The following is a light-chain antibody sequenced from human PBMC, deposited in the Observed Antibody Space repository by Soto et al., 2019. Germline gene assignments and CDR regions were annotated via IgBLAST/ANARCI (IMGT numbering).Light chain of an antibody. J-gene: IGLJ2*01. CDR1: NIGSKS. V-gene: IGLV3-21*04. CDR2: YDS. Sequence: SYELTQPPSVSVAPGKTARITCGGNNIGSKSVHWYQQKPGQAPVLVIYYDSDRPSGIPERFSGSNSGNTATLTISRVEAGDEADYYCQVWDSSSDPVVFGGGTKLT. CDR3: QVWDSSSDPVV.